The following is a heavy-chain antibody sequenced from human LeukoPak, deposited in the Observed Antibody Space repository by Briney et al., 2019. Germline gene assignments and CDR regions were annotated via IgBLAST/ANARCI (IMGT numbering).Heavy chain of an antibody. CDR1: GASISNYY. D-gene: IGHD3-22*01. CDR2: IYTSGST. CDR3: ARGTDSSGYFWFRGDAFDI. J-gene: IGHJ3*02. V-gene: IGHV4-4*07. Sequence: PSETLSLTCTVSGASISNYYWSWIRQPAGKGLEWIGRIYTSGSTNYNPSLKSRVTMSVDTSKNQFSLKLSSVTAADTAVYYCARGTDSSGYFWFRGDAFDIWGQGTMVTVSS.